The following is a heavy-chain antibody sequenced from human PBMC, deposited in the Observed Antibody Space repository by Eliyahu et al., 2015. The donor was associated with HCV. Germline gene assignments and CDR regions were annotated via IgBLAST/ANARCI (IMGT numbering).Heavy chain of an antibody. V-gene: IGHV3-15*01. D-gene: IGHD3-10*01. CDR1: GXTFSXAW. Sequence: EVQLVESRGGLVKPGGSLRLSXAAXGXTFSXAWMSWVRQAPGKGLEWIGRIKGKTDGGTTDYAAPVKGRFTISRDDSKSTLYLQMNSLKTEDTAVYYCTTGAPGGFDYYLDVWGQGTTVTVSS. CDR2: IKGKTDGGTT. CDR3: TTGAPGGFDYYLDV. J-gene: IGHJ6*03.